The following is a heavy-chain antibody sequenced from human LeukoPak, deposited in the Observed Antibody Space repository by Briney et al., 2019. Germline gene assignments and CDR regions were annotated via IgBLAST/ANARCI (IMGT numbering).Heavy chain of an antibody. CDR1: GGTFSSYA. CDR2: IIPILGIA. J-gene: IGHJ4*02. V-gene: IGHV1-69*04. Sequence: SVKVSCKASGGTFSSYAISWVRQAPGQGLEWMGRIIPILGIANYAQKFQGRVTMTRNTSISTAYMELSSLRSEDTAVYYCARGLDYWGQGTLVTVSS. D-gene: IGHD3-16*01. CDR3: ARGLDY.